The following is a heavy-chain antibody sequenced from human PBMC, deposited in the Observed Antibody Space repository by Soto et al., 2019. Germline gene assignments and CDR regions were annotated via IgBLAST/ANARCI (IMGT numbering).Heavy chain of an antibody. CDR3: ASPLSIAARHGFDY. J-gene: IGHJ4*02. D-gene: IGHD6-6*01. CDR2: INHSGST. Sequence: SETLSLTCAVYGGSFSGYYWSWIRQPPGKGLEWIGEINHSGSTNYNPSLKSRVTISVDTSKNQFSLKLSSVTAADTAVYYCASPLSIAARHGFDYWGQGTLVTVSS. CDR1: GGSFSGYY. V-gene: IGHV4-34*01.